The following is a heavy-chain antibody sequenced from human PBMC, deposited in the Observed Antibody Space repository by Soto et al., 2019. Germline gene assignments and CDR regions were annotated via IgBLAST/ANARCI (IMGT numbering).Heavy chain of an antibody. CDR1: GYTLTSYG. CDR3: ARDRPNILDYYYGMDV. D-gene: IGHD2-8*02. V-gene: IGHV1-18*04. J-gene: IGHJ6*02. CDR2: ISAYNGNT. Sequence: XSVKGSCKASGYTLTSYGISWVRQAPGQGLEWMGWISAYNGNTNYAQKLQGRVTMTTDTSTSTAYMELRSLRSDDTAVYYCARDRPNILDYYYGMDVWGQGTTVTASS.